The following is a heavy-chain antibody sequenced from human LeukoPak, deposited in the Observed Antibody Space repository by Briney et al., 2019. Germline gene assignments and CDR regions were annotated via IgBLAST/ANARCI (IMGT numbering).Heavy chain of an antibody. CDR3: VRLYQAYYSDL. V-gene: IGHV5-10-1*04. CDR2: IDPSDSYT. D-gene: IGHD3-22*01. CDR1: GYSFTSYW. J-gene: IGHJ4*02. Sequence: GESLKISCKGSGYSFTSYWISWVRQMPGKGLEWMGRIDPSDSYTNYSPSFQGQVTISADKSISTAYLQWSSLKASDTAIYYCVRLYQAYYSDLWGQGTLVTVSS.